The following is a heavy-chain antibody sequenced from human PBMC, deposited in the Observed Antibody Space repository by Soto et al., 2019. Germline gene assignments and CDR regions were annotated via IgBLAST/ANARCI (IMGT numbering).Heavy chain of an antibody. D-gene: IGHD3-22*01. V-gene: IGHV1-18*01. CDR2: ISAYNGNT. Sequence: ASVKVSCKASGYTFTNFGISWVRQAPGQGLEWMGWISAYNGNTNYAQKFQGRFAISRDNAKNSLYLQMDSLRADDTAVYYCARKSYSGDSGFYDYWGQGALVTVSS. CDR1: GYTFTNFG. J-gene: IGHJ4*02. CDR3: ARKSYSGDSGFYDY.